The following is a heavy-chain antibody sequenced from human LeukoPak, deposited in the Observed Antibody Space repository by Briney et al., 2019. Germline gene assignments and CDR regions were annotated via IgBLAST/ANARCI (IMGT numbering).Heavy chain of an antibody. CDR2: ISGSGGST. V-gene: IGHV3-23*01. CDR3: AKDLTSIQLWLEGINYYYGMDV. CDR1: GFTFSCYA. J-gene: IGHJ6*02. Sequence: GASLRLSCAASGFTFSCYAMSWVRQAPGKGLEWVSAISGSGGSTYYADSVKGRFTISRDNSKNTLYLQMNSLRAEDTAVYYCAKDLTSIQLWLEGINYYYGMDVWGQGTTVTVSS. D-gene: IGHD5-18*01.